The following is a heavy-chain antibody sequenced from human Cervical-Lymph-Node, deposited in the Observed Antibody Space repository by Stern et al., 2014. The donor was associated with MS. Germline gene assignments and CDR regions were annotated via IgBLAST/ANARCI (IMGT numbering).Heavy chain of an antibody. D-gene: IGHD1-1*01. J-gene: IGHJ4*02. Sequence: ESGPTLVKPTHTLTLTCTFSGFSLSTSGVGVGWIRQPPGKALEWLALIYWDDAKRYSPSPESRLTITKATSQNLAVVTMTNMDPMDTATYYCAHLTTATALDYWGQGTLVTVSS. CDR2: IYWDDAK. V-gene: IGHV2-5*02. CDR1: GFSLSTSGVG. CDR3: AHLTTATALDY.